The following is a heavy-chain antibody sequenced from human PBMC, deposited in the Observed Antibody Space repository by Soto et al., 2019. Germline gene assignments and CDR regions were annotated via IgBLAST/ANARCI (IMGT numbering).Heavy chain of an antibody. CDR1: GFTFSSYS. CDR2: ISSSSSYI. Sequence: EVQLVESGGGLVKPGGSLRLSCAASGFTFSSYSMNWVRQAPGKGLEWVSSISSSSSYIYYADSVKGRFTISRDNAKNSLYLQMNGLRAEDTAVYYCASRLGAAAGTWADYWGQGTLVTVSS. CDR3: ASRLGAAAGTWADY. V-gene: IGHV3-21*01. D-gene: IGHD6-13*01. J-gene: IGHJ4*02.